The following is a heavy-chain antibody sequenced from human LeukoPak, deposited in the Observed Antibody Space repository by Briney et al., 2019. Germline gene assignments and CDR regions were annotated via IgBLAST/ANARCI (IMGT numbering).Heavy chain of an antibody. D-gene: IGHD3-3*01. Sequence: PGGSLRLSCAASGFTFSSYSMNWIRQAPGKGLGWVSYISSSSSTVYYADSVKGRFTISRDNAKNSLYLQMNSLRAEDTAVYYCARDATIFGVVITDYWGQGTLVTVSS. CDR2: ISSSSSTV. J-gene: IGHJ4*02. V-gene: IGHV3-48*01. CDR1: GFTFSSYS. CDR3: ARDATIFGVVITDY.